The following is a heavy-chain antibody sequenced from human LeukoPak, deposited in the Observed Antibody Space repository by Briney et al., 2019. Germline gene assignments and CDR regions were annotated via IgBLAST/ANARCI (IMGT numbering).Heavy chain of an antibody. V-gene: IGHV1-2*02. CDR2: INPNSGGT. D-gene: IGHD5-12*01. CDR3: ARGDIVATVADY. Sequence: ASVKVSCKASGYTFTGYYMHWVRQVPGQGLEWMGWINPNSGGTNYAQKFQGRVTMTRDTSISTAYTELSRLRSDDTAVYYCARGDIVATVADYWGQGTLVTVSS. CDR1: GYTFTGYY. J-gene: IGHJ4*02.